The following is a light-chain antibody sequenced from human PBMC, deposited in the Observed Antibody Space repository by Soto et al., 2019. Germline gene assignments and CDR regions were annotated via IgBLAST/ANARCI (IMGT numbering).Light chain of an antibody. CDR3: MEPLQSWT. Sequence: DIVMTQSPLSLPVTPGEPASISCRSSQSLLHSNGYNYLDWYLQKPGQSPQLLIYLGSNRASGVPDRSSGSGSGTDFTRKISRVEAEDVGVYYCMEPLQSWTFGQGTKVDIK. CDR2: LGS. J-gene: IGKJ1*01. CDR1: QSLLHSNGYNY. V-gene: IGKV2-28*01.